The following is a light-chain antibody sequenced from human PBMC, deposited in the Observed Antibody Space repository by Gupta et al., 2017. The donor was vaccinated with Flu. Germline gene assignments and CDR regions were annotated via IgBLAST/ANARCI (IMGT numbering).Light chain of an antibody. Sequence: EIVMTQSPATLSVSPGERATLSCRASQSVSSNLAWYQQKPGQAPRLLIYGASTRATGIPARFSGSGSGKELTLTISSLQSEDFAVYYCQQYKNWPPYSFGQGTKLEIK. J-gene: IGKJ2*03. CDR3: QQYKNWPPYS. CDR2: GAS. V-gene: IGKV3-15*01. CDR1: QSVSSN.